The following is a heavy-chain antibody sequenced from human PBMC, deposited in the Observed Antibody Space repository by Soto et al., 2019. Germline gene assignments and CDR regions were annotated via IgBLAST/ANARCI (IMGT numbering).Heavy chain of an antibody. CDR3: AKDLSHAEDYGDYNDWLLL. CDR2: ISYDGSNK. J-gene: IGHJ4*02. D-gene: IGHD4-17*01. V-gene: IGHV3-30*18. CDR1: GFTFSSYG. Sequence: QVQLVESGGGVVQPGRSLRLSCAASGFTFSSYGMHWVRQAPGKGLEWVAVISYDGSNKYYADSVKGRFTISRDNSKNTLYLQMNSLRDEDTAVYYCAKDLSHAEDYGDYNDWLLLWGQGTLVTVSS.